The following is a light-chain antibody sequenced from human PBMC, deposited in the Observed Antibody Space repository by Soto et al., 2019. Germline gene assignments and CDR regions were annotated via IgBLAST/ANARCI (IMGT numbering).Light chain of an antibody. CDR2: GAS. CDR3: QQYGSSLRT. Sequence: IVLTQSPGTLSLSPGKRATLSCRASQSISSSYLAWYQQRPGQAPRLLIYGASSRATGIPDRFSGSGSGTDFTLTISRLEPEDFAVYYCQQYGSSLRTFGQGTKVDIK. V-gene: IGKV3-20*01. CDR1: QSISSSY. J-gene: IGKJ1*01.